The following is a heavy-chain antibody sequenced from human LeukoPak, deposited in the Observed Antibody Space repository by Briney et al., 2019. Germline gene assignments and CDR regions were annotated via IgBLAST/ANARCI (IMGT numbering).Heavy chain of an antibody. J-gene: IGHJ4*02. CDR1: GGSISSSSYY. V-gene: IGHV4-39*01. CDR2: IYYSGST. Sequence: SETLSLTCTVSGGSISSSSYYWGWIRQPPGKGLEWIGSIYYSGSTYYNPSLKRRVTISVDTSKNQFSLKLSSVTAADTAVYYCPSPRYGSGSYYHALDHWGQGPLDTVPS. D-gene: IGHD3-10*01. CDR3: PSPRYGSGSYYHALDH.